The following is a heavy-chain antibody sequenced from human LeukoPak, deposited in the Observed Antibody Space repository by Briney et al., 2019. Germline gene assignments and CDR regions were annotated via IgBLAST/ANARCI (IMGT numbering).Heavy chain of an antibody. J-gene: IGHJ4*02. D-gene: IGHD1-14*01. Sequence: PSETLSLTCTVSGGSISSYYWSWIRQPAGKGLEWIGRIYTSGSTNYNPSLKSRVTISVDRSKNQFSLKLSSVTAADTAVYYCVRHRYHGSDFDYWGQGTLVTVSS. CDR3: VRHRYHGSDFDY. CDR1: GGSISSYY. CDR2: IYTSGST. V-gene: IGHV4-4*07.